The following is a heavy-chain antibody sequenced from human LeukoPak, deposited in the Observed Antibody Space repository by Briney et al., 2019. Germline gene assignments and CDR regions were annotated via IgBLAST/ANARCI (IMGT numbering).Heavy chain of an antibody. CDR1: GFTFSSYW. CDR3: ARDADKKTYYYGSGSYWIYYYYGMDV. D-gene: IGHD3-10*01. J-gene: IGHJ6*02. CDR2: IKQDGSEK. V-gene: IGHV3-7*03. Sequence: GGSLRLSCAASGFTFSSYWMSWVRQAPGKGLEWVANIKQDGSEKYYVDSVKGRFTISRDNAKNSLYLQMNSLRAEDTAVYYCARDADKKTYYYGSGSYWIYYYYGMDVWGQGTTVTVSS.